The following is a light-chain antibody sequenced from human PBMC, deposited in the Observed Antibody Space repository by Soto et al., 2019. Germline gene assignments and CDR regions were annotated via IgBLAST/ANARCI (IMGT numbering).Light chain of an antibody. V-gene: IGKV3-20*01. CDR3: QHYGSSPWT. CDR1: QSVRSSY. Sequence: EIVLTQSPGTLSLSPGERATLSCRASQSVRSSYLAWYQQKPGQAPRLLIYGASGRATGIPDRFSGSGSGTDFTLTISRLEPEDFAVYYCQHYGSSPWTFGQGTKVEIK. J-gene: IGKJ1*01. CDR2: GAS.